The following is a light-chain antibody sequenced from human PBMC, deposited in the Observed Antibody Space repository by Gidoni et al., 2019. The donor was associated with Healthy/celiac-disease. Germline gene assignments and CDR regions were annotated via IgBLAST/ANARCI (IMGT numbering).Light chain of an antibody. J-gene: IGLJ2*01. CDR2: DVS. CDR3: CSYAGSYTVV. V-gene: IGLV2-11*01. CDR1: STHVGGYNY. Sequence: QYALTQPRPVHASPGQSVTISCTGTSTHVGGYNYVSWYQQHPAKAPKLMIYDVSKRPSGVPDRFSGSKSGNTASLTISGLQAEDEADYYCCSYAGSYTVVFGGGTKLTVL.